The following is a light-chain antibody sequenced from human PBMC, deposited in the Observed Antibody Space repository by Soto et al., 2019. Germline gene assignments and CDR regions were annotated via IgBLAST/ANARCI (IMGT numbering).Light chain of an antibody. V-gene: IGKV1-39*01. Sequence: IQLTQSPSSLSASVGDRVTITCRASQDIAIYLAWYQQKPGEAPKLLIYAASTLYGGVPSRFSGSGSGTDFTLNISDLRPEDFATYYCQQSFSIPFTFGPGTKVDIK. CDR3: QQSFSIPFT. CDR1: QDIAIY. CDR2: AAS. J-gene: IGKJ3*01.